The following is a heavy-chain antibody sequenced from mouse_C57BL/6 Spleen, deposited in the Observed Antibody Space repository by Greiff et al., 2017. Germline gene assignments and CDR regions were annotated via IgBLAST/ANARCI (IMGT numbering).Heavy chain of an antibody. CDR3: ARREPYGNYFAMDY. J-gene: IGHJ4*01. CDR1: GDSCTDYN. CDR2: MNPNYGTT. V-gene: IGHV1-39*01. D-gene: IGHD2-1*01. Sequence: VQLQQSGPVLVKPGASVKISCKASGDSCTDYNMNWVKQSNGKSLEWIGVMNPNYGTTSYNQKLKGKATLTVDQSSSTAYMQLNSLTSADSAVYYCARREPYGNYFAMDYWRQGTSVTVST.